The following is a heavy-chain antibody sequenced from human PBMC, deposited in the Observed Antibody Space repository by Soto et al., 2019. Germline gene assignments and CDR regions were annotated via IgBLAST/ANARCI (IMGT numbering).Heavy chain of an antibody. D-gene: IGHD3-3*01. CDR3: ARFFGNACDS. J-gene: IGHJ3*02. CDR1: GGSIDTDSYN. Sequence: QLQLKESGPGLVKPSETLSLTCSVSGGSIDTDSYNWDWIRQPPGKGLEWIGTIYYSGSADYNPTLKSRVTVAVDTSKNQFSLKLTSVTAADTAVYFCARFFGNACDSWGHGTLVSISP. V-gene: IGHV4-39*01. CDR2: IYYSGSA.